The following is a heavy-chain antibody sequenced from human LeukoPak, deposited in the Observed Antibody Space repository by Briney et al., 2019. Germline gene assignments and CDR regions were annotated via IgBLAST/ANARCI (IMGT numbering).Heavy chain of an antibody. CDR1: GGTFSSYA. D-gene: IGHD6-19*01. CDR3: ARGNVAGQYYYGMDV. CDR2: IIPILGIA. J-gene: IGHJ6*02. V-gene: IGHV1-69*04. Sequence: SVKVSCKASGGTFSSYAISWVRQAPGQGLEWMGRIIPILGIANYAQKFQGRVTITADKSTSTAYMELSSLRSEDTAVYYCARGNVAGQYYYGMDVWGQGTTVTVSS.